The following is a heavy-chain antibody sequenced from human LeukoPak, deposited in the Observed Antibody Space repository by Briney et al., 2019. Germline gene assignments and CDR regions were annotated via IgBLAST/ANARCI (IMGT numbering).Heavy chain of an antibody. D-gene: IGHD4-11*01. CDR2: IKQDGSEK. CDR3: TTSRTFDY. V-gene: IGHV3-7*03. Sequence: GGSLRLSCAASGFTISAYSMSWVRQAPGKGLEWVANIKQDGSEKYYVDSVKGRFTISRDNAYNSLYLQMSTLRAEDTAVYYWTTSRTFDYWGQGTLVTVSS. J-gene: IGHJ4*02. CDR1: GFTISAYS.